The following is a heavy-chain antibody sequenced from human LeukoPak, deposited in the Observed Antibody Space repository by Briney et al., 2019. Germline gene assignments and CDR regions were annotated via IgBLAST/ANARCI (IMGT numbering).Heavy chain of an antibody. Sequence: ASVRVSCKASGGTFSSYAISWVRQAPGQGLEWMGGIIPIFGTANYAQKFQGRVTITADESTSTAYIELSSLRSEDTAVYYCARAGDYDFWSGQNWFDPWGQGTLVTVSS. D-gene: IGHD3-3*01. CDR3: ARAGDYDFWSGQNWFDP. J-gene: IGHJ5*02. CDR2: IIPIFGTA. V-gene: IGHV1-69*13. CDR1: GGTFSSYA.